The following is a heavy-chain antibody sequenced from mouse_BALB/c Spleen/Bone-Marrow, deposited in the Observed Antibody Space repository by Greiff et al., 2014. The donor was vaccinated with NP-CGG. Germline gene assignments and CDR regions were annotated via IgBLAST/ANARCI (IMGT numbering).Heavy chain of an antibody. Sequence: VQLKESGPSLVKPSQTLSLTCSVTGDSITNAYWNWIRKFPGNKIDYMGYISYSGNTYYNPSLKSRISITRDTSKNQFYLQLNSGLTGDPPTFFGARGTGYYFDYWAKAPLSRSP. D-gene: IGHD3-3*01. CDR1: GDSITNAY. V-gene: IGHV3-8*02. CDR2: ISYSGNT. J-gene: IGHJ2*01. CDR3: ARGTGYYFDY.